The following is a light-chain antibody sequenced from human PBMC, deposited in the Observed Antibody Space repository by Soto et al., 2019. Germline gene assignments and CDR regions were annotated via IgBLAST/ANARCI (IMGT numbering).Light chain of an antibody. V-gene: IGKV1-5*01. J-gene: IGKJ1*01. CDR1: QSISSW. CDR2: DAS. CDR3: QQYNSYSKT. Sequence: IHMTQSPSTLSASVLDIVRVTVRASQSISSWLAWYQQKPGKAPKLLIYDASSLESGVPQRFSGSGSGTEFTLTISSLQTDDFATYYCQQYNSYSKTFGQGTKVDIK.